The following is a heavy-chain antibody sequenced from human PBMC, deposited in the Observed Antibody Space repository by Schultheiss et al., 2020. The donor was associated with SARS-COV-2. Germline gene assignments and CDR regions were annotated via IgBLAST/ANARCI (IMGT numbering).Heavy chain of an antibody. CDR1: GYTFTSYD. CDR2: MNPNSGNT. J-gene: IGHJ6*02. V-gene: IGHV1-8*01. D-gene: IGHD2-2*02. Sequence: ASVKVSCKASGYTFTSYDINWVRQATGQGLEWMGWMNPNSGNTGYAQKFQGRVTMTRNTSISTAYMELSSLRSEDTAVYYCARDTVSKEFSFYYGMDVWGQGTTVTVSS. CDR3: ARDTVSKEFSFYYGMDV.